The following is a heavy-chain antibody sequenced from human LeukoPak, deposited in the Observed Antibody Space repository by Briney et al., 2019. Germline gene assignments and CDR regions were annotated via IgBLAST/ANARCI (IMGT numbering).Heavy chain of an antibody. V-gene: IGHV1-2*02. J-gene: IGHJ5*02. CDR1: GYTFTGYY. Sequence: GASVKVSCKASGYTFTGYYMHWVRQAPGQGLEWMGWINPNSSGTNYAQKFQGRVTMTRDTSISTAYMELSRLRSDDTAVYYCAREAVAPQQTYNWFDPWGQGTLVTVSS. D-gene: IGHD6-19*01. CDR3: AREAVAPQQTYNWFDP. CDR2: INPNSSGT.